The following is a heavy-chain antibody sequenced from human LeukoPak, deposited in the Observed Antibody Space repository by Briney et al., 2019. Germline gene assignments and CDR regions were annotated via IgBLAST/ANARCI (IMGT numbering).Heavy chain of an antibody. V-gene: IGHV3-21*01. CDR2: ISSSSSYI. Sequence: GGSLRLSCAASGFTFSSYGMNWVRQAPGKGLEWVSSISSSSSYIYYADSVKGRFTISRDNAKNSLYLQMNSLRAEDTAVYYCASLSVAATINWFDPWGQGTLVTVSS. D-gene: IGHD6-19*01. CDR3: ASLSVAATINWFDP. J-gene: IGHJ5*02. CDR1: GFTFSSYG.